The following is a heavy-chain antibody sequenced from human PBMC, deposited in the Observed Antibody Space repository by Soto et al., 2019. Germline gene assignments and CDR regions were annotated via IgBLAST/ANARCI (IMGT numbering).Heavy chain of an antibody. CDR3: AREGYCSGGSCYFNPDEYYCYRMDV. J-gene: IGHJ6*02. V-gene: IGHV1-18*01. D-gene: IGHD2-15*01. Sequence: ASVKVSCKASGYTFTSYGISWVRQAPGQGLEWMGWISAYNGNINYAQKLQGRVTMTTDTSTSTAYMELRSLRSDDTAVYYCAREGYCSGGSCYFNPDEYYCYRMDVWGQGTTVTVSS. CDR1: GYTFTSYG. CDR2: ISAYNGNI.